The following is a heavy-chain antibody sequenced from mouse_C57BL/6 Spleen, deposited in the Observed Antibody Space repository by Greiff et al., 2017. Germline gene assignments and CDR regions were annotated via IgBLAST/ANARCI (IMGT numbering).Heavy chain of an antibody. CDR3: ARDSSYDLHCDD. CDR1: GYTFTSYW. CDR2: IYPSDSET. Sequence: QVQLQQPGAELVRPGSSVKLSCKASGYTFTSYWMDWVKQRPGQGLEWIGNIYPSDSETHYNQKFKDKATLTVDKSSSTAYMQLSSLTSEDSAVYYCARDSSYDLHCDDWGQGTTLTVPS. V-gene: IGHV1-61*01. D-gene: IGHD1-1*01. J-gene: IGHJ2*01.